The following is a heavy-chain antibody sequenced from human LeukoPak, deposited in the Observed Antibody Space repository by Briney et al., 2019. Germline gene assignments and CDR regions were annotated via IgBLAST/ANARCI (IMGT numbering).Heavy chain of an antibody. CDR2: ISGSGGST. V-gene: IGHV3-23*01. Sequence: GGSLRLSCAASGFTFSSYAMSWVRQAPGKGLEWVSAISGSGGSTYYADSVKGRFTISRDNSKNTLYLQMNSLRAEDTAVYFCARLFGDYDDTIRSSYWHGHLDYWGQGALVLVSS. D-gene: IGHD3-16*01. CDR1: GFTFSSYA. CDR3: ARLFGDYDDTIRSSYWHGHLDY. J-gene: IGHJ4*02.